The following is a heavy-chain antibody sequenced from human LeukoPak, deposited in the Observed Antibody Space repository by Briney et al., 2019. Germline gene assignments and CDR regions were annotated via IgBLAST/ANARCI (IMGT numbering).Heavy chain of an antibody. CDR1: GFTFSSYS. Sequence: GGSLRLSCAASGFTFSSYSMSWVRQAPGKGLEWVGFVRRKAYGEKTEYAASVKGRFTISRDDSKSIDYLQMNSLKTEDTAVYYCTREILSGWDYFDYGGQGTLVTVSS. D-gene: IGHD6-19*01. V-gene: IGHV3-49*04. J-gene: IGHJ4*02. CDR2: VRRKAYGEKT. CDR3: TREILSGWDYFDY.